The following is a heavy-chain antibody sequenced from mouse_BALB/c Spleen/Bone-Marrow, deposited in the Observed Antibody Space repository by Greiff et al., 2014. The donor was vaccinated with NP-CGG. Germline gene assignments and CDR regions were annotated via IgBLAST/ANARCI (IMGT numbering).Heavy chain of an antibody. Sequence: VQLQQSGAELVKPGTSVKLSCKASGYTFTTYYMYWVKPSPGQGLEWIGEINPNNGGTNSKEKCKSKATLTVDKSSSTAYMQLSSLTSEDSAVYYCTREGTCGFGYWGQGTTLTVYS. J-gene: IGHJ2*01. D-gene: IGHD3-1*01. V-gene: IGHV1S81*02. CDR1: GYTFTTYY. CDR3: TREGTCGFGY. CDR2: INPNNGGT.